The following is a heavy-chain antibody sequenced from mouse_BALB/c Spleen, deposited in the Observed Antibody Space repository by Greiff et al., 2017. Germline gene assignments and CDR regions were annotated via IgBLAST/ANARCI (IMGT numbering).Heavy chain of an antibody. CDR1: GYAFTNYL. CDR2: INPGSGGT. D-gene: IGHD2-1*01. J-gene: IGHJ4*01. Sequence: QVQLKESGAELVRPGTSVKVSCKASGYAFTNYLIEWVKQRPGQGLEWIVVINPGSGGTNYNEKFKGKATLTADKSSSTAYMQLSSLTSDDSAVYFCARGSSTISMDYWGQGTSVTVSS. CDR3: ARGSSTISMDY. V-gene: IGHV1-54*03.